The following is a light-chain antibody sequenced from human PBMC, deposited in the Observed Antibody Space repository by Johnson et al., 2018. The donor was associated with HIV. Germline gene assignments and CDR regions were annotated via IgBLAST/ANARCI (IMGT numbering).Light chain of an antibody. V-gene: IGLV1-51*02. Sequence: QSVLTQSPSVSAAPGQKVTISCSGTKSNIGNNYVSWYQQFPGTAPKLLIYENNKRSSGIPDRFSGSKSGTSATLGITGLQPGDEADYYCGTWDSSLSGGVFGIGTKVTVL. CDR3: GTWDSSLSGGV. J-gene: IGLJ1*01. CDR2: ENN. CDR1: KSNIGNNY.